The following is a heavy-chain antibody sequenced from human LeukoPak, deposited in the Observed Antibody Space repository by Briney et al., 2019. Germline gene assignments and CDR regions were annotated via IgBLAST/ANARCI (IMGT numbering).Heavy chain of an antibody. CDR2: ISHSGST. V-gene: IGHV4-59*11. Sequence: PSDTLPLTCTLSWHSFRSHYWLWIQQPPRKGQQWIGWISHSGSTNYNHSLTSRVTMSVVTSKTQFSLNLRSVTAADTAVYYCARARSYYGVYPHLDYWGQGTLVTVSS. CDR3: ARARSYYGVYPHLDY. D-gene: IGHD5/OR15-5a*01. CDR1: WHSFRSHY. J-gene: IGHJ4*02.